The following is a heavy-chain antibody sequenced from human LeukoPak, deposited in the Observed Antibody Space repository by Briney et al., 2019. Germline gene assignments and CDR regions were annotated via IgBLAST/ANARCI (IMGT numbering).Heavy chain of an antibody. J-gene: IGHJ5*02. CDR1: GGTFSSYA. D-gene: IGHD1-26*01. CDR3: ARDLGVLVGATTSYNWFDP. CDR2: IIPILGIA. Sequence: SVKVSCKASGGTFSSYAISWVRQAPGQGLEWMGRIIPILGIANYAQKFQGRVTITADKSTSTAYMELSSLRSEDTAVYYCARDLGVLVGATTSYNWFDPWGQGTLVTVSS. V-gene: IGHV1-69*04.